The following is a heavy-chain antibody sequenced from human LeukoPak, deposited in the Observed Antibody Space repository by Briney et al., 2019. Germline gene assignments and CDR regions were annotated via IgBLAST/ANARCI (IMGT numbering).Heavy chain of an antibody. CDR2: ISSSSSYT. D-gene: IGHD2/OR15-2a*01. CDR3: ARDPHFSRSVDY. J-gene: IGHJ4*02. CDR1: GFIFSDYY. V-gene: IGHV3-11*06. Sequence: GGSLRLSCAASGFIFSDYYMSWIRQAPGKGLEWVSYISSSSSYTNYADSVNGRFTISRDNAKNSLYLQMNSLRAEDTAVYYCARDPHFSRSVDYWGQGTLVTVSS.